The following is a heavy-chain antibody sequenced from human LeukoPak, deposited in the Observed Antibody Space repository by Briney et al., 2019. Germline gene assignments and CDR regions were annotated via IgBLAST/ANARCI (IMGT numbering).Heavy chain of an antibody. Sequence: GGTLRLSCAASGFTFSSYSMNWVRQAPGKGLEWVSSISSSSSYIYYADSVKGRFIISRDNAKNSLFLQMNSLRAEDTAVYYCARAIGARWELLGAFDFWGQGTMVTVSS. V-gene: IGHV3-21*01. CDR1: GFTFSSYS. CDR2: ISSSSSYI. J-gene: IGHJ3*01. D-gene: IGHD1-26*01. CDR3: ARAIGARWELLGAFDF.